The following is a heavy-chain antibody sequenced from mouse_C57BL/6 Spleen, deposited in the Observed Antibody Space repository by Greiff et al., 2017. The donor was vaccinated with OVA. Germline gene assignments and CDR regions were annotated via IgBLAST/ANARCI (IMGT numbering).Heavy chain of an antibody. V-gene: IGHV1-82*01. D-gene: IGHD2-10*01. Sequence: QVHVKQSGPELVKPGASVKISCKASGYAFSSSWMNWVKQRPGKGLEWIGRIYPGDGDTNYNGKFKGKATLTADKSSSTAYMQLSSLTSEDSAVYICARGAYLGYFDVWGTGTTVTVSS. CDR3: ARGAYLGYFDV. CDR1: GYAFSSSW. J-gene: IGHJ1*03. CDR2: IYPGDGDT.